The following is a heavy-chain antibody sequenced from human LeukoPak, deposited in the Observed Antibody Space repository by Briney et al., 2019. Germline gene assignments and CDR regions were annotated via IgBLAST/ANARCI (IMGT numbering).Heavy chain of an antibody. CDR1: GYTFTSTG. CDR2: ISPYNGNT. CDR3: ARFTPRLTREKFDY. Sequence: ASVKVSCKASGYTFTSTGINWVRQAPGQGLEWMAWISPYNGNTKYARKFQGRVTMTTDTSTSTAYMELRSLRSDDTAVYYCARFTPRLTREKFDYWGQGTLVTVSS. J-gene: IGHJ4*02. D-gene: IGHD1-26*01. V-gene: IGHV1-18*01.